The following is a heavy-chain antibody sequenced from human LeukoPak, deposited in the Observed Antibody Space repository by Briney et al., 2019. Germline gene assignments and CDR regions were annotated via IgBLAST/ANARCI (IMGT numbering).Heavy chain of an antibody. CDR1: GFTFSKYA. J-gene: IGHJ4*02. Sequence: GSLRLSCAASGFTFSKYAMSWVRQAPGKGLEWVSDISGSGGSTYYADSVKGRFTISRDNSKNTLYLQMNSLRAEDTAVYYCAKGNIVIVPAAIEYWGQGTLVTVSS. CDR2: ISGSGGST. D-gene: IGHD2-2*01. V-gene: IGHV3-23*01. CDR3: AKGNIVIVPAAIEY.